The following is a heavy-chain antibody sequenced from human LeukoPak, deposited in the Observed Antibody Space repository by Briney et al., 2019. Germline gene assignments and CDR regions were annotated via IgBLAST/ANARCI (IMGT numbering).Heavy chain of an antibody. D-gene: IGHD6-13*01. CDR2: ISTSSGYI. CDR3: ARGGSSWSNYYYYMDV. CDR1: GFTFSSYS. V-gene: IGHV3-21*01. Sequence: GGSLRLSCAVSGFTFSSYSMNWVRQAPGKGLEWVSSISTSSGYIYYADSVKGRFTISRDNAKNSLYLQMSSLRAEDTAVYYCARGGSSWSNYYYYMDVWGKGTTVTVSS. J-gene: IGHJ6*03.